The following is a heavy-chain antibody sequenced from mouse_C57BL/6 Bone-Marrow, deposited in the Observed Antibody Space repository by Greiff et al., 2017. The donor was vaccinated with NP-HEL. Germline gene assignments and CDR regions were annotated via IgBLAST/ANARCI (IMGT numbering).Heavy chain of an antibody. J-gene: IGHJ2*01. CDR3: ARYYYGSSSFDY. V-gene: IGHV1-72*01. CDR1: GYTFTSYL. D-gene: IGHD1-1*01. Sequence: VQLQQPGAELVKPGASVKLSCKASGYTFTSYLMHWVKQRPGRGLERIGRIDPNSGGTKYNEKFKSKATLTVDKPSSTAYMQLNSLTSEDSAVYYCARYYYGSSSFDYWGQGTTLTVSS. CDR2: IDPNSGGT.